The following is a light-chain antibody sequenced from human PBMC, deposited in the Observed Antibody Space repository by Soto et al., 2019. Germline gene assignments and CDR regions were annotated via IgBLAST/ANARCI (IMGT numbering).Light chain of an antibody. V-gene: IGKV3-20*01. CDR3: QQYGTSPPIT. Sequence: EVVLTQSPGTLSLSPGERATLSCRASQSVSSKLAWYQQKPGQAHRLLIYAASSRATGIPDRFSGSGSGTDFTLTISRLEPEDFAVYYSQQYGTSPPITFGQGTRLEIK. J-gene: IGKJ5*01. CDR2: AAS. CDR1: QSVSSK.